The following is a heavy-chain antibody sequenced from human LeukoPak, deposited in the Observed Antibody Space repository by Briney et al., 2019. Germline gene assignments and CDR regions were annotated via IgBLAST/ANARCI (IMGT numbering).Heavy chain of an antibody. V-gene: IGHV1-2*06. J-gene: IGHJ4*02. Sequence: GASVKVSCKASGYTFTGYYMHWVRQAPGQGLEWMGRINPNSGGTNYAQKFQGRVTMTRDTSNSTAHMELSRLRSDDTAVYYCARVGSRDGYNYYGYWGQGTLVTVSS. CDR1: GYTFTGYY. D-gene: IGHD5-24*01. CDR2: INPNSGGT. CDR3: ARVGSRDGYNYYGY.